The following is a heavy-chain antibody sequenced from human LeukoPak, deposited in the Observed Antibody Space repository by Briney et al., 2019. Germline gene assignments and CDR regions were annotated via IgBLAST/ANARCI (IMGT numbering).Heavy chain of an antibody. V-gene: IGHV3-23*01. CDR2: ISGSGGST. CDR1: GFTFSSYA. Sequence: GGSLRLSCAASGFTFSSYAMSWVRQAPGKGLEWVSAISGSGGSTYYADSVKGRFTIYRDNSKNTLYLQMNSLRAEDTAVYYCAKDWASMVRGAVDYWGQGTLVTVSS. D-gene: IGHD3-10*01. CDR3: AKDWASMVRGAVDY. J-gene: IGHJ4*02.